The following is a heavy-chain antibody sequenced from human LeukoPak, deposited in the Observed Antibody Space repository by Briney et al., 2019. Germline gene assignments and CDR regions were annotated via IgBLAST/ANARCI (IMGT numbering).Heavy chain of an antibody. CDR1: GGTFSSYA. J-gene: IGHJ3*02. D-gene: IGHD2-15*01. Sequence: SVKVSCKASGGTFSSYAISWVRQAPGQGLEWMGRIIPILGIANYAQKFQGRVTITADKSTSTAYMELSSLRSEDTAVYYCASADIVVVVAAQRKYAFDIWGQGTMVTVPS. CDR2: IIPILGIA. CDR3: ASADIVVVVAAQRKYAFDI. V-gene: IGHV1-69*04.